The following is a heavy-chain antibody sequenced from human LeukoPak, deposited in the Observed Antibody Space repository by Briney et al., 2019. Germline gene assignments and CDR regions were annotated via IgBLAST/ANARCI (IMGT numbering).Heavy chain of an antibody. D-gene: IGHD4-11*01. CDR1: GFTFSSYA. CDR2: ISYDGSNK. Sequence: GGSLRLSCAASGFTFSSYAMHWVRQAPGKGLEWVAVISYDGSNKYYADSVKGRFTISRDNSKNTLYLQMNSLRAEDTAVYCCAKTLLTVNLYDYWGQGTLVTVSS. CDR3: AKTLLTVNLYDY. V-gene: IGHV3-30*04. J-gene: IGHJ4*02.